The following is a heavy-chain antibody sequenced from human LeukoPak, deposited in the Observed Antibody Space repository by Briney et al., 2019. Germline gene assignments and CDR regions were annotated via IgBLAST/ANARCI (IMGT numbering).Heavy chain of an antibody. CDR2: INSDGSST. CDR1: GFTFSTHW. D-gene: IGHD6-13*01. V-gene: IGHV3-74*01. Sequence: GGSLRLSCAAAGFTFSTHWMHWVRQAPGKGLVWVSRINSDGSSTRYADSVKGRFTISRDNANNTLYPQMNSLRAEDTAVYYCARSPRFSIGATGTFDYWGKGALVTVSS. J-gene: IGHJ4*02. CDR3: ARSPRFSIGATGTFDY.